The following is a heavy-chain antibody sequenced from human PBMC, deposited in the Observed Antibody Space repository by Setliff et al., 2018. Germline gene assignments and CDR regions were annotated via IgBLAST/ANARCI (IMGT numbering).Heavy chain of an antibody. D-gene: IGHD2-15*01. CDR2: IYYSGST. CDR1: GGSISSHY. Sequence: SETLSLTCTVSGGSISSHYWSWIRQPPGKGLEWIGSIYYSGSTNYNPSLKSRVTISVDTSKNQFSLKLSSVTAADTAVYYCARGTQAYTSWTDSALGYWGKGTLVTVSS. V-gene: IGHV4-59*11. CDR3: ARGTQAYTSWTDSALGY. J-gene: IGHJ4*02.